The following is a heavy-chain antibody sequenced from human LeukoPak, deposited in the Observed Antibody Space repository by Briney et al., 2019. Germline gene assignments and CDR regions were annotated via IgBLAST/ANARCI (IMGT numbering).Heavy chain of an antibody. CDR3: ARVNRCSIASCYIYGMDV. CDR1: GFILHRYS. J-gene: IGHJ6*04. D-gene: IGHD2-2*02. V-gene: IGHV3-30*04. Sequence: PGLSVSLPCAACGFILHRYSMLGVRQASGKGLEGVAVISYDGSNKYYADFVKDRFTIPRENSKHTLYLQMNLMRAEYTAVYYCARVNRCSIASCYIYGMDVWGKGTTGTVSS. CDR2: ISYDGSNK.